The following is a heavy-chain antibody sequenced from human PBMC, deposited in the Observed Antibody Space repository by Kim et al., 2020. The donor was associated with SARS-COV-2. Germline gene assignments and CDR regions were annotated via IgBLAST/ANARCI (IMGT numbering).Heavy chain of an antibody. V-gene: IGHV1-3*01. CDR3: AREGALWFGKFDY. D-gene: IGHD3-10*01. J-gene: IGHJ4*02. Sequence: YSQKFQGRVTLTRDTSARTAYMELSSLRSEDTAVYYCAREGALWFGKFDYWGQGTLVTVSS.